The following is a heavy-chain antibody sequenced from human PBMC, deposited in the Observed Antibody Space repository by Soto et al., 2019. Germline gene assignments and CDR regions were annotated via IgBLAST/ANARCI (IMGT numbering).Heavy chain of an antibody. D-gene: IGHD4-17*01. V-gene: IGHV5-51*03. J-gene: IGHJ2*01. CDR2: IYPGDSDT. Sequence: EVQLVQSGAEVKKPGESLKISCQGSGYSFTNQWIGWVRQKPGKGLEWMGIIYPGDSDTRYSPSFQGQVTISADKSISTAYLQWSSLKASDTAMYYCARRTVTAYWYFDLWGRGTLVSVSS. CDR3: ARRTVTAYWYFDL. CDR1: GYSFTNQW.